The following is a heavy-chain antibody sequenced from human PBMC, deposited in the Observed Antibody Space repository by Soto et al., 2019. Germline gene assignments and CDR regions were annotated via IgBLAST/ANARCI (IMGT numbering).Heavy chain of an antibody. CDR3: AREYSSGRRFDY. CDR2: INPNSGGT. CDR1: GYTFTGYY. D-gene: IGHD6-19*01. Sequence: QVQLVQSGAEVKKPGASVKVSCKASGYTFTGYYMHWVRQAPGQGLEWMGWINPNSGGTNYAQKSQGWVTMTRNTSISTAYMELSRLRSDDTAVYYCAREYSSGRRFDYWGQGILVTVSS. J-gene: IGHJ4*02. V-gene: IGHV1-2*04.